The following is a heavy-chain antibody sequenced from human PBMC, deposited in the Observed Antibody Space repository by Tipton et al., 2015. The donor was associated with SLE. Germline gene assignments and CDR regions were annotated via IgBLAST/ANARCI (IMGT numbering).Heavy chain of an antibody. CDR3: ATTTQRYCSGGRCYLVWDAFDI. J-gene: IGHJ3*02. CDR1: GDSVRGSY. Sequence: TLSLTCTVSGDSVRGSYWSWIRQPPGMGLEWIGFVYYGGSTNMGTTNYNPSLESRLDISVDTSKNHFSLNLSSVTAADTAVYYCATTTQRYCSGGRCYLVWDAFDIWGPGTMVTVSS. V-gene: IGHV4-59*08. CDR2: VYYGGST. D-gene: IGHD2-15*01.